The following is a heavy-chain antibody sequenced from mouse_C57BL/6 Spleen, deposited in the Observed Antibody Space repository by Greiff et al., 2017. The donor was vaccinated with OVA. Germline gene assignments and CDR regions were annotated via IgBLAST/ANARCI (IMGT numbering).Heavy chain of an antibody. V-gene: IGHV1-69*01. CDR1: GYTFTSYW. J-gene: IGHJ2*01. D-gene: IGHD1-1*01. CDR3: ARMRRGDYYGSSYGEDY. Sequence: QVQLQQSGAELVMPGASVKLSCKASGYTFTSYWMHWVKQRPGQGLEWIGEIDPSDSYTNYNQKFKGKATLTVDKSSSTAYMQLSSLTSEDSAVYYCARMRRGDYYGSSYGEDYWGQGTTLTVSS. CDR2: IDPSDSYT.